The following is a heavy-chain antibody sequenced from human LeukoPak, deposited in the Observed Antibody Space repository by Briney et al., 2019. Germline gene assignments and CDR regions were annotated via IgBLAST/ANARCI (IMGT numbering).Heavy chain of an antibody. Sequence: GGSLRLSCTVSGFTVSSNYMSWVRQAPGKGLEWVSVIHSGGTTYYADSVRGRFTISRDNAKNSVYLQMNGLKAEDTAVYHCVGGPGWVFDLWGRGTLVTVSS. D-gene: IGHD6-19*01. V-gene: IGHV3-53*01. J-gene: IGHJ2*01. CDR1: GFTVSSNY. CDR2: IHSGGTT. CDR3: VGGPGWVFDL.